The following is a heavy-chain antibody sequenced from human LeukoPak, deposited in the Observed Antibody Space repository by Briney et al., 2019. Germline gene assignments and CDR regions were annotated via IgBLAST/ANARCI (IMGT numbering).Heavy chain of an antibody. CDR1: GGSFSGYY. CDR2: INHSGST. CDR3: AQPPSGWYGRYGY. Sequence: SETLTLTCAVYGGSFSGYYWSWIRQPPGKGLEWIGEINHSGSTNYNPSLKSRVTISVDTSKNQFSLKLSSVTAADTAVYYCAQPPSGWYGRYGYWGQGTLVTVSS. D-gene: IGHD6-19*01. V-gene: IGHV4-34*01. J-gene: IGHJ4*02.